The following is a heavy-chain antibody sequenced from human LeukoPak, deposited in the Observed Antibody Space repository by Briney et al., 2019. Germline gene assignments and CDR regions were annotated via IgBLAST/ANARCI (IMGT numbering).Heavy chain of an antibody. J-gene: IGHJ3*02. CDR2: IYTSERT. CDR3: ARPPPIGVSSEDAFDI. CDR1: GGSISSGSYY. Sequence: SETLSLTCTVSGGSISSGSYYWSWIRQPAGKGLEWIGRIYTSERTEYNPSLKSRVTIPVDTSKNQFSLTLNSVTAADTAVYYCARPPPIGVSSEDAFDIWGQGTMVTVSS. D-gene: IGHD2/OR15-2a*01. V-gene: IGHV4-61*02.